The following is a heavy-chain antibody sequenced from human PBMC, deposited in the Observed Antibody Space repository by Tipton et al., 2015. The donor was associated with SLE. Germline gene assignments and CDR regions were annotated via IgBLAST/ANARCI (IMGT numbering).Heavy chain of an antibody. D-gene: IGHD2-15*01. V-gene: IGHV4-39*01. CDR2: IYYSGIT. CDR3: ARNTGYCSGGSCFPWIT. Sequence: LRLSCTVSGGSISSSSYYWGWIRQPPGKGLEWIGSIYYSGITYYNPSLKSRVTISVDTSKNQFSLKLTSVTATDTAIYYCARNTGYCSGGSCFPWITWGQGTLLTVSS. CDR1: GGSISSSSYY. J-gene: IGHJ5*02.